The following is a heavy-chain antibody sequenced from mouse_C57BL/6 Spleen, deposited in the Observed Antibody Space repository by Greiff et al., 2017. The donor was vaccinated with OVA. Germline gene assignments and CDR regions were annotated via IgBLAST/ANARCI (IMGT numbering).Heavy chain of an antibody. Sequence: QVQLQQPGAELVMPGASVKLSCKASGYTFTSYWMHWVKQRPGQGLEWIGEIDPSDSYTNYNQKFKGKSTLTVDKSSSTAYMQLSSLTSEYSAVYYGARRTAAFDYWGQGTTLTVSS. CDR2: IDPSDSYT. J-gene: IGHJ2*01. CDR3: ARRTAAFDY. V-gene: IGHV1-69*01. CDR1: GYTFTSYW.